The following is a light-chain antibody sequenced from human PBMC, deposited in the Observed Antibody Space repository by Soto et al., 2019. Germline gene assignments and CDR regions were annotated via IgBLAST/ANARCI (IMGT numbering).Light chain of an antibody. CDR2: DAS. J-gene: IGKJ2*01. CDR1: QSISSW. CDR3: QQYNSYPYT. Sequence: DIHMTLSPSTLSASVGYRVTITCRASQSISSWLAWYQQKPGKAPKLLIYDASSLESGVPSRFSGSGYGTEFNLTISSLQTDDFATYYCQQYNSYPYTFGQGTKVDIK. V-gene: IGKV1-5*01.